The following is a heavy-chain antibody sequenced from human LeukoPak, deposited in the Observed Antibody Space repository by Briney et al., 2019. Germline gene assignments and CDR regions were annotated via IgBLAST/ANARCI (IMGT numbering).Heavy chain of an antibody. CDR1: GFTFSSCW. Sequence: PGGSLRLSCAASGFTFSSCWMSWVRQAPGKGLEWVANIKQDGSDIYYMDSVKGRFTISRDNAKNSLSLQMNSLRAEDTAVYYCARADSSGWALGGQGTLVTVSS. J-gene: IGHJ4*02. D-gene: IGHD6-19*01. CDR3: ARADSSGWAL. CDR2: IKQDGSDI. V-gene: IGHV3-7*01.